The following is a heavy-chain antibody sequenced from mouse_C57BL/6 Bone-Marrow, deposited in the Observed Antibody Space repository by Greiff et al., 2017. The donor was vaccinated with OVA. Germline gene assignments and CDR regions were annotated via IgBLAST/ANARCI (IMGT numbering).Heavy chain of an antibody. V-gene: IGHV2-3*01. CDR3: ARKKISYYGNYYAMDD. Sequence: VKLVESGPGLVAPSQSLSITCTVSGFSLTSYGVSWVRQPPGKGLEWLGVIWGDGSTNYHSALISRLSISQDTSKSQVYLKLNSLQTDDTATYYGARKKISYYGNYYAMDDWGQGTSVTVSS. J-gene: IGHJ4*01. D-gene: IGHD2-1*01. CDR1: GFSLTSYG. CDR2: IWGDGST.